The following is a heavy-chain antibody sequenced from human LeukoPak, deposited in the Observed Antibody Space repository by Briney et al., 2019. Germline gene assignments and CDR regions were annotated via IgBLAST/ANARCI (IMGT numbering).Heavy chain of an antibody. V-gene: IGHV4-59*08. J-gene: IGHJ4*02. CDR1: GGSFSGYY. CDR3: ARRYYDILTGYWVLDY. D-gene: IGHD3-9*01. CDR2: IYYSGST. Sequence: SETLSLTCAVYGGSFSGYYWSWIRQPPGKGLEWIGYIYYSGSTNYNPSLKSRVTISVDTSKNQFSLKLSSVTAADTAVYYCARRYYDILTGYWVLDYWGQGTLVTVSS.